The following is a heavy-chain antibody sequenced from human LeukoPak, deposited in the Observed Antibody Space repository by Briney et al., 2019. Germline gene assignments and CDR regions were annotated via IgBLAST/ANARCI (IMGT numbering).Heavy chain of an antibody. CDR1: GFTFSSCA. Sequence: GGSLRLSCAASGFTFSSCAMHWVRQAPGKGLEWVAVISYDGSNKYYADSVKGRFTISRDNSKNTLYLQMNSLRAEDTAVYYCAREYSSSRYYYYGMDVWGKGTTVTVSS. D-gene: IGHD6-6*01. J-gene: IGHJ6*04. CDR3: AREYSSSRYYYYGMDV. CDR2: ISYDGSNK. V-gene: IGHV3-30-3*01.